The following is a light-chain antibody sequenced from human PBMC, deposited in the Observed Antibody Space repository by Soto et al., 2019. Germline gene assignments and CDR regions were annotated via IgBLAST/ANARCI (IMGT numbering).Light chain of an antibody. CDR1: QSVSSSY. Sequence: EIVLTQSPGTLSLSPGERATLSCRASQSVSSSYLAWYQQKPGQAPRLLIYGASSRATGIPDRFSGSGSGTDFPLTISRLEPEVFAVYYCQKYGSSPWTFGQGTKVEIK. CDR2: GAS. V-gene: IGKV3-20*01. CDR3: QKYGSSPWT. J-gene: IGKJ1*01.